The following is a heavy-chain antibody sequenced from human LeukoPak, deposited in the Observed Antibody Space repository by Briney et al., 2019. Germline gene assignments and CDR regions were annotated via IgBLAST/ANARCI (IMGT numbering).Heavy chain of an antibody. CDR3: ARDLTHPNLMGMVRGVMSGVWFDP. J-gene: IGHJ5*02. V-gene: IGHV1-69*05. CDR1: GGTFSSYA. D-gene: IGHD3-10*01. CDR2: IIPIFGTA. Sequence: SVKVSCKASGGTFSSYAISWVRQAPGQGLEWMGGIIPIFGTANYAQKFQGRVTITTDESTSAAYMELSSLRSEDTAVYYCARDLTHPNLMGMVRGVMSGVWFDPWGQGTLVTVSS.